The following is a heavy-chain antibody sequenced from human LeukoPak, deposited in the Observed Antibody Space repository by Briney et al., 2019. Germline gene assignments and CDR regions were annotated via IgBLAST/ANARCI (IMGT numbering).Heavy chain of an antibody. CDR1: GGSFSGYY. J-gene: IGHJ4*02. CDR2: INHSGST. D-gene: IGHD1-26*01. V-gene: IGHV4-34*01. CDR3: ARGGEGATGLDY. Sequence: SETLSLTCAVYGGSFSGYYWSWICQPPGKGLEWIGEINHSGSTNYNPSLKSRVTISVDTSKNQFSLKLSSVTAADTAVYYCARGGEGATGLDYWGQGTLVTVSS.